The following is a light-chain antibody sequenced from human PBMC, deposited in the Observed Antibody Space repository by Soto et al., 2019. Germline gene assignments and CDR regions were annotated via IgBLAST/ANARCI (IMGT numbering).Light chain of an antibody. CDR2: AAS. J-gene: IGKJ1*01. CDR3: QQSYSTSWT. V-gene: IGKV1-39*01. Sequence: DIQMTQSPSSLSASVVDRVTITYRSSQSISSYLNWYQQKPGKAPKLLIYAASSLQSGVPSRFSGSGSGTDFTLTIRSLQPEDFATYYCQQSYSTSWTFGQGNQGGYQ. CDR1: QSISSY.